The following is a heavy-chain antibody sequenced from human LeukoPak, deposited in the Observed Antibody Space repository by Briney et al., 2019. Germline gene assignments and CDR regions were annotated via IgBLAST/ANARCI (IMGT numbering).Heavy chain of an antibody. CDR1: GDSVSSKSAS. D-gene: IGHD3/OR15-3a*01. V-gene: IGHV6-1*01. J-gene: IGHJ1*01. Sequence: SQTLSLTCAISGDSVSSKSASWNWIRQSPSSGLEWLGRTYYRSKWNNEYAVSLKGRLTISPDTSKNQFSLQLNSVTPEDTAVYYCAILGPPADCWGQGTLVTVSS. CDR3: AILGPPADC. CDR2: TYYRSKWNN.